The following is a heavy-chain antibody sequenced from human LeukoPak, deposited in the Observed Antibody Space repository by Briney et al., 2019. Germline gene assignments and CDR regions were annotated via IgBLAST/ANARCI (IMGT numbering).Heavy chain of an antibody. CDR3: ARVAHGLHDY. Sequence: SETLSLTCTVSGGSISSGGYYWSWLRQHPGKGLEWIGYIYYSGSTYYNPSLKSRVTISVDTSKNQFSLKLSSVTAADTAVYYCARVAHGLHDYWGQGTLVTVSS. D-gene: IGHD2-15*01. CDR2: IYYSGST. J-gene: IGHJ4*02. CDR1: GGSISSGGYY. V-gene: IGHV4-31*03.